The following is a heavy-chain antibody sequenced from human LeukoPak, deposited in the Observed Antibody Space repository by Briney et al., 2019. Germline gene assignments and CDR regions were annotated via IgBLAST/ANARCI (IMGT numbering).Heavy chain of an antibody. V-gene: IGHV4-59*01. CDR2: VSNGGST. CDR3: VRLQPNTGEWAFDI. Sequence: SETLSLTCSVSGGTISSYHWSWIRQPPGEGLEWIGYVSNGGSTSYNPSLKSRVTISVDTSKNQLSLKLSSVTAADTAVYHCVRLQPNTGEWAFDIWGQGTMVSVSS. J-gene: IGHJ3*02. D-gene: IGHD1-1*01. CDR1: GGTISSYH.